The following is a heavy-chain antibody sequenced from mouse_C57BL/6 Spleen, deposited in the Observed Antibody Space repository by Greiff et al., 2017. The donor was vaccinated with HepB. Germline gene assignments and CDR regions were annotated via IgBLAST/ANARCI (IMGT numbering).Heavy chain of an antibody. CDR2: IHPNSGST. J-gene: IGHJ4*01. CDR1: GYTFTSYW. Sequence: QVQLQQSGAELVKPGASVKLSCKASGYTFTSYWMHWVKQRPGQGLEWIGMIHPNSGSTNYNEKFKSKATLTVDKSSSTAYMQLSSLTSEDSAVYYCARRRAYYSNYAMDYWGQGTSVTVSS. CDR3: ARRRAYYSNYAMDY. V-gene: IGHV1-64*01. D-gene: IGHD2-12*01.